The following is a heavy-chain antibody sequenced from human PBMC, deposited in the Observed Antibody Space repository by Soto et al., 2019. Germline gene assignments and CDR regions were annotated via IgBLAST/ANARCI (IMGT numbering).Heavy chain of an antibody. CDR3: AREASSSWYDYYYYYMDV. CDR1: GASISSGY. V-gene: IGHV4-59*01. Sequence: SETLCLTWTVSGASISSGYWSWIRQPQGKGLEWIGYIYYSGSTNYNPSLKSRVTISVDTSKNQFSLKLSSVTAADTAVYYCAREASSSWYDYYYYYMDVWGKGTTVTVSS. CDR2: IYYSGST. J-gene: IGHJ6*03. D-gene: IGHD6-13*01.